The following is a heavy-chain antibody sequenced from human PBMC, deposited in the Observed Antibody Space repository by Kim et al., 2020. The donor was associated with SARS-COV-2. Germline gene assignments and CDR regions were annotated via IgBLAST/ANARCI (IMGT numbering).Heavy chain of an antibody. D-gene: IGHD3-22*01. Sequence: GGSLRLSCAASGFTFSNYGMHWVRQAPGKGLEWVAVIWYDGSNKYYADSVKGRFTISRDNSKNTVYLQMNSLRAEDTAVYYCAREDYYDSSAAFDIWGQGKMVTVSS. J-gene: IGHJ3*02. V-gene: IGHV3-33*01. CDR2: IWYDGSNK. CDR1: GFTFSNYG. CDR3: AREDYYDSSAAFDI.